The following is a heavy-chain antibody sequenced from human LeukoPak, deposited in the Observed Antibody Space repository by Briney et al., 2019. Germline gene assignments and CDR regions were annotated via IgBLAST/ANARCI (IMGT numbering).Heavy chain of an antibody. CDR2: INPNSGGT. CDR1: GYTFTGYY. CDR3: ARVKTMIVVVSLFDY. J-gene: IGHJ4*02. Sequence: ASVKVSCKASGYTFTGYYIHWVRQAPGQGLEWMGWINPNSGGTNYAQKFQGRVTMTRDTSISTAFMELGRLRSDDTAVYYCARVKTMIVVVSLFDYWAREPRSPSPQ. D-gene: IGHD3-22*01. V-gene: IGHV1-2*02.